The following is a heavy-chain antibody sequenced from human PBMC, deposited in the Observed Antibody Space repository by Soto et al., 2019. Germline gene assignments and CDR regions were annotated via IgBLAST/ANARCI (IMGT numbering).Heavy chain of an antibody. CDR2: IYYSGST. CDR1: GGSISSYY. Sequence: PSETLSLTCTVSGGSISSYYWSWIRQPPGKGLEWIGYIYYSGSTNYNPSLKSRVTISVDTSENQFSLKLSSVTAADTAVYYCARRWGRTFDYWGQGTLVTVSS. J-gene: IGHJ4*02. D-gene: IGHD7-27*01. V-gene: IGHV4-59*08. CDR3: ARRWGRTFDY.